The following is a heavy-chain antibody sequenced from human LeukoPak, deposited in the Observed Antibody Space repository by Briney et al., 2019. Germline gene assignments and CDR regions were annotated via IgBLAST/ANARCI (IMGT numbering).Heavy chain of an antibody. V-gene: IGHV3-43D*03. CDR2: ISWDGGST. CDR1: GFTFDDYG. D-gene: IGHD6-19*01. CDR3: AKARQYSSGPPYFDY. J-gene: IGHJ4*02. Sequence: GGSLRLSCAASGFTFDDYGMSWVRQAPGKGLEWVSLISWDGGSTYYADSVKGRFTISRDNSKNSLYLQMNSLRAEDTALYYCAKARQYSSGPPYFDYWGQGTLVTVSS.